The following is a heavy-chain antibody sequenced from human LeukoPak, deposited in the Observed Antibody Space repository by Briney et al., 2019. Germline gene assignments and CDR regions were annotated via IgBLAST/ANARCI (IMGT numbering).Heavy chain of an antibody. J-gene: IGHJ4*02. CDR3: ARDGYYDSSGYYGDNYFDY. Sequence: ASVKVSCKASGYTFTSYDINWVRQAPGQGLEWMGRMNPNSDNTGYAQKFQGRVTMTRNPSISTAYMELSSLRSEDTAVYYCARDGYYDSSGYYGDNYFDYWGQGTLVTVSS. D-gene: IGHD3-22*01. CDR2: MNPNSDNT. CDR1: GYTFTSYD. V-gene: IGHV1-8*01.